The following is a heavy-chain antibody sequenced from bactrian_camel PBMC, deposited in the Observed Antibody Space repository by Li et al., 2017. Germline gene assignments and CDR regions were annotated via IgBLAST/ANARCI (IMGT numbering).Heavy chain of an antibody. V-gene: IGHV3-2*01. CDR1: GFPVHRWH. Sequence: HVQLVESGGNLVQPGRSLRLSCAPSGFPVHRWHMSWVRQGPGKGLEWVASIYTGGGSTYYADSVKGRFTISRDNAKNTLYLQMNSLKPEDTAVYYCATARVVTWDYGYTDWGQGTQVTVS. CDR3: ATARVVTWDYGYTD. J-gene: IGHJ4*01. D-gene: IGHD5*01. CDR2: IYTGGGST.